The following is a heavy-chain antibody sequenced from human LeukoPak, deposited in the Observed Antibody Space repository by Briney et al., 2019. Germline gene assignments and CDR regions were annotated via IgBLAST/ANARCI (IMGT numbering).Heavy chain of an antibody. V-gene: IGHV4-34*01. D-gene: IGHD3-9*01. J-gene: IGHJ2*01. Sequence: SETLSLTCAVYGGSFSGYYWSWIRQPPGKGLEWIGEINHSGSTNYNPSLKSRVTISVDTSKNQFSLKLSSVTAADTAVYYCARGKGLRYFDWLSTAWWWYFDLWGRGTLVTVSS. CDR1: GGSFSGYY. CDR3: ARGKGLRYFDWLSTAWWWYFDL. CDR2: INHSGST.